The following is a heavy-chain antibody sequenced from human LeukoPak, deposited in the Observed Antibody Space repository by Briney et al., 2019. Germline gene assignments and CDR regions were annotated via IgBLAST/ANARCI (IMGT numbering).Heavy chain of an antibody. Sequence: SVKVSCKASGGTFSSYTISWVRQAPGQGLEWMGRIIPILGIANYAQKFQGRVTITADKSTSTAYLQWSSLKASDTAMYYCARSKYYDSSGYPFDPWGQGTLVTVSS. CDR2: IIPILGIA. CDR3: ARSKYYDSSGYPFDP. J-gene: IGHJ5*02. CDR1: GGTFSSYT. V-gene: IGHV1-69*02. D-gene: IGHD3-22*01.